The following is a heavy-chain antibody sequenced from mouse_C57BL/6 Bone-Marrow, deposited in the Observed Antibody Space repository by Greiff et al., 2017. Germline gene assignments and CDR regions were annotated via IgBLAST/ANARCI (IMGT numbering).Heavy chain of an antibody. V-gene: IGHV1-64*01. Sequence: VQLQQPGAELVKPGASVKLSCKASGYTFTSYWMHWVKQRPGQGLEWIGMIHPNSGSTNYNEKFKSKATLTADKSSSTAYMQLSSLTSEDSAVYYCAYDCEAWFAYWGQGTLVTVSA. CDR2: IHPNSGST. D-gene: IGHD2-4*01. J-gene: IGHJ3*01. CDR3: AYDCEAWFAY. CDR1: GYTFTSYW.